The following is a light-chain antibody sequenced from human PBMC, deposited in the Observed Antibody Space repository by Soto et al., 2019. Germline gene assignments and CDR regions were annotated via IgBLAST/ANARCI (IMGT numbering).Light chain of an antibody. CDR3: QEASRTPIT. Sequence: DIQMAQSPSSVSASVGDRVTITCRASQYIGTWLAWYQQKPGKAPNLLIYAASTVQSGVPSSFSGSGSGTYFTLTISSLQPEDFGTYYCQEASRTPITFGQGTRLEI. CDR1: QYIGTW. CDR2: AAS. V-gene: IGKV1-12*01. J-gene: IGKJ5*01.